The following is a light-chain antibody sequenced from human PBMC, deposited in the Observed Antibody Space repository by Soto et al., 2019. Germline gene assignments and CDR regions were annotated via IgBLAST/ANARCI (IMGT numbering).Light chain of an antibody. CDR1: QSLVYSDGNTY. J-gene: IGKJ4*01. CDR3: MQGTHLPDVT. CDR2: KVS. V-gene: IGKV2-30*01. Sequence: DVVMTQSPLSLPVTLGQPASISCRSSQSLVYSDGNTYLNWFQQRPGQSPRRLIYKVSNRDSGVPDRFSGSGSGTDFTLKISRVEAEDVGVYYCMQGTHLPDVTFGGGTKVEIK.